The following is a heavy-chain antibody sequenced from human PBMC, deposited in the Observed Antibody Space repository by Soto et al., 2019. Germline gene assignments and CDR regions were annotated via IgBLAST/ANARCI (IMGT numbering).Heavy chain of an antibody. CDR3: ATGARGDY. Sequence: EVKLVESGGGLVKPGGSLRLSCAASGITLSNAWMTWVRQAPGKGLEWVGRIKSTTAGGTREYAAPVTGRFTISRDDSKNTLFLQMNSLKLEDTALYYCATGARGDYWGQGSMVTVSS. V-gene: IGHV3-15*01. CDR2: IKSTTAGGTR. CDR1: GITLSNAW. D-gene: IGHD6-6*01. J-gene: IGHJ4*02.